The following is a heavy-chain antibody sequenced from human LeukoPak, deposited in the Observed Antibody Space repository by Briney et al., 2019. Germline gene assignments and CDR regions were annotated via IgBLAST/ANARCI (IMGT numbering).Heavy chain of an antibody. J-gene: IGHJ4*02. CDR2: ISAYNGNT. D-gene: IGHD6-19*01. V-gene: IGHV1-18*01. Sequence: ASVNVSCKAPGYTFTSYGISWVRQAPGQGLEWMGWISAYNGNTNYAQKLQGRVTMTTDTSTSTAYMELRSLRSDDTAVYYCARTEEAYSSGWYAYYFDYWGRGTLVTVSS. CDR3: ARTEEAYSSGWYAYYFDY. CDR1: GYTFTSYG.